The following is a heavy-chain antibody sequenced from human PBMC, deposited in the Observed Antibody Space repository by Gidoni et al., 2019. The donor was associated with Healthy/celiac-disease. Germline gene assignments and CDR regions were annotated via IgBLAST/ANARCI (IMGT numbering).Heavy chain of an antibody. CDR3: ARGPGDCSSTSCYTWFDP. J-gene: IGHJ5*02. CDR2: INHSGST. V-gene: IGHV4-34*01. CDR1: GGSFSGYY. D-gene: IGHD2-2*02. Sequence: QVQLQQWGAGLLKPSETLSLTCAVYGGSFSGYYWSWIRQPPGKGLEWIGEINHSGSTNYNPSLKSRVTISVDTSKNQFSLKLSSVTAADTAVYYCARGPGDCSSTSCYTWFDPWGQGTLVTVSS.